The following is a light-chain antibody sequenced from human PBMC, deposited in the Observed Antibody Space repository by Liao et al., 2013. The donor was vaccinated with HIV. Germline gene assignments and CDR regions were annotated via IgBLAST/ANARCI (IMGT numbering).Light chain of an antibody. CDR1: NIGSKS. CDR2: YDD. J-gene: IGLJ3*02. Sequence: SYELTQPPSVSVAPGKTATMTCGGNNIGSKSVHWYQQKPGQAPVVVIYYDDDRPSGIPERFSGSNSGNTATLTISRVEAGDEADYYCLVWDSTSDHRVFGGGTKLTVV. CDR3: LVWDSTSDHRV. V-gene: IGLV3-21*04.